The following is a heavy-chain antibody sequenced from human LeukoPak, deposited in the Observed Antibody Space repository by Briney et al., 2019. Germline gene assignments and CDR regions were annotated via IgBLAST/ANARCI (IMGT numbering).Heavy chain of an antibody. CDR1: GFTLSSYS. V-gene: IGHV3-30*02. J-gene: IGHJ4*02. D-gene: IGHD6-13*01. CDR2: IRYDGSNK. Sequence: GGSLRLSCAASGFTLSSYSMNWVRQAPGKGLEWVAFIRYDGSNKYYADSVKGRFTISRDNSKNTLYLQMNSLRAEDTAVYYCAKDRSGSSSWIYFDYWGQGTLVTVSS. CDR3: AKDRSGSSSWIYFDY.